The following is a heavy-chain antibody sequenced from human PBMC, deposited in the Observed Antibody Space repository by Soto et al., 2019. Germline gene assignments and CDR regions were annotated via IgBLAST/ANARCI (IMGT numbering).Heavy chain of an antibody. V-gene: IGHV4-59*08. CDR3: ATSNDYGDFFDY. CDR1: GGSISSYY. CDR2: IYYSGST. Sequence: SETLSLTCTVSGGSISSYYWSWIRQPPGKGLEWIGYIYYSGSTNYNPSLKSRVTVSVDTSKNQFSLKLSSVTAADTAVYYCATSNDYGDFFDYWGQGTLVTVSS. D-gene: IGHD4-17*01. J-gene: IGHJ4*02.